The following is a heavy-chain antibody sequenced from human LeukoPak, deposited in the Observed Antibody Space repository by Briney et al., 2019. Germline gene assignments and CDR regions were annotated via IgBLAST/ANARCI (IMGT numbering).Heavy chain of an antibody. CDR1: GYTFTGYY. D-gene: IGHD1-26*01. J-gene: IGHJ4*02. V-gene: IGHV1-2*02. CDR3: ARLTGGSREIIDY. CDR2: INPNSGGT. Sequence: GASVKVSCKASGYTFTGYYMHWVQQAPGQGREWMGWINPNSGGTNYAQKFQGRVTMTRDTSISTAYMELSRLRSDDTAVYYCARLTGGSREIIDYWGQGTLVTVSS.